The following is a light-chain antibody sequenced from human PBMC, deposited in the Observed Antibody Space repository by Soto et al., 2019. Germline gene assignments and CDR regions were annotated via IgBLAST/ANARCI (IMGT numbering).Light chain of an antibody. Sequence: EIVFTQSPATLSLPPGESATLSCRASQSVSTYLAWYQQKPGQAPRLLIYDASNRVTGIPARFRGSGSGTDFTLTISSLEPDDFAVYYCQQRSNWQITFGQGTRLEIK. CDR1: QSVSTY. CDR3: QQRSNWQIT. CDR2: DAS. J-gene: IGKJ5*01. V-gene: IGKV3-11*01.